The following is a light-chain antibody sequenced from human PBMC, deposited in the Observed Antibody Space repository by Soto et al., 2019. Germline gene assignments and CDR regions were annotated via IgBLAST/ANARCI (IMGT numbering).Light chain of an antibody. CDR3: LQPHTYPQT. Sequence: DIQMTQSPSSLSASVGDRVTITCRASQDIRVFLGWFQHKAGKAPRRLIYAASSLESGVPSRFSGSGSGTEFPLTIRGLQPEDFATYYCLQPHTYPQTFGQGTKVDIK. CDR1: QDIRVF. V-gene: IGKV1-17*01. J-gene: IGKJ1*01. CDR2: AAS.